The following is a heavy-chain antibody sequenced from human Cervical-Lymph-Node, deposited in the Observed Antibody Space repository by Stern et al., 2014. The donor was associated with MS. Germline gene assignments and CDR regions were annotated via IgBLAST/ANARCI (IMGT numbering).Heavy chain of an antibody. CDR3: ASSRRFYCSGTSCHRLDWFDP. CDR2: IYSDGGST. V-gene: IGHV3-74*02. D-gene: IGHD2-2*01. Sequence: EVQLLESGGGLVQPGGSPRLSCAASGFTFSSYWMHWVRQGPGQGLVWVSCIYSDGGSTTYADSVKGRFTISRDNAKNTLYLQMNGLRAEDTAVYYCASSRRFYCSGTSCHRLDWFDPWGQGTLVTVSS. CDR1: GFTFSSYW. J-gene: IGHJ5*02.